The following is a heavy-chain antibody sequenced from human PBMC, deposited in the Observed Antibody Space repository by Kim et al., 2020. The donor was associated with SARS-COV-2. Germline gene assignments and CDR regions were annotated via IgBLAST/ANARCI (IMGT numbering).Heavy chain of an antibody. J-gene: IGHJ1*01. CDR1: GGSFSGFY. CDR3: VRGWSNTSGAGSHYCDL. CDR2: INHSGSS. Sequence: SETLSLTCAVYGGSFSGFYWSWFRHPPGRGLEWSGEINHSGSSNYNPSLNRRLTISVATSKNQFSLKLTSVTAADTAVYYCVRGWSNTSGAGSHYCDLWGQGTLVTVSS. D-gene: IGHD3-10*01. V-gene: IGHV4-34*01.